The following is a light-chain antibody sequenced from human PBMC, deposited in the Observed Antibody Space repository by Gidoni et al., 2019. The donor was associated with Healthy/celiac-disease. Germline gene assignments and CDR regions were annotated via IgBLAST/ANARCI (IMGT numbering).Light chain of an antibody. CDR3: QAWDSSSYV. J-gene: IGLJ1*01. CDR1: KLATKY. Sequence: SYELTQPPSVSVSPRQTASITCSGDKLATKYACWYQQKPGQSPVLVIYQDSKRPSGIPERFSGSNAGNTATLTIGGTQAMDEADYYCQAWDSSSYVFGTGTKVTVL. CDR2: QDS. V-gene: IGLV3-1*01.